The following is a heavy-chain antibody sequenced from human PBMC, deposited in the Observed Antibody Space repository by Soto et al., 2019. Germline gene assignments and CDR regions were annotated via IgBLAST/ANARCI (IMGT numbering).Heavy chain of an antibody. Sequence: GESLKISCAASGFTFSSYSMNWVRQAPGKGLEWVSSISSSSSYIYYADSVKGRFTISRDNAKNSLYLQMNSLRAEDTAVYYCARAPRVVDYWGQGTLVTVSS. J-gene: IGHJ4*02. CDR2: ISSSSSYI. CDR1: GFTFSSYS. CDR3: ARAPRVVDY. V-gene: IGHV3-21*01. D-gene: IGHD2-2*01.